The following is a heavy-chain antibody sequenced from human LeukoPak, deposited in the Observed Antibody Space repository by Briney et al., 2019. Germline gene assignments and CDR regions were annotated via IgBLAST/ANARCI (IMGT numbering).Heavy chain of an antibody. Sequence: GASVKVSCKASGYTFTSYDINWVRQATGQGLEWMGWMNPNSGNTGYAQKFQGRVTITRNTSISTAYMELSSLRSEDTAVYYCARGSTAPPRYYYDSSGYRRTLPWFDPWGQGTLVTVSS. CDR2: MNPNSGNT. D-gene: IGHD3-22*01. CDR1: GYTFTSYD. J-gene: IGHJ5*02. V-gene: IGHV1-8*03. CDR3: ARGSTAPPRYYYDSSGYRRTLPWFDP.